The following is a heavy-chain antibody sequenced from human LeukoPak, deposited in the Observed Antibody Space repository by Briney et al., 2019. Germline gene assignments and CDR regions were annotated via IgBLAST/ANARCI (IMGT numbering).Heavy chain of an antibody. D-gene: IGHD2-15*01. V-gene: IGHV3-30*02. CDR2: IRYDERNK. CDR1: GFTFSGYG. Sequence: GESLRLSCAASGFTFSGYGMHWVRQAPGKGLEWVTFIRYDERNKYYADSVKGRFTISRDNSKNTLYLQMNSLRAEDTAVYYCAKEVGRQPLYCSGGSCYSGLGLAYWGQGTLVTVSS. J-gene: IGHJ4*02. CDR3: AKEVGRQPLYCSGGSCYSGLGLAY.